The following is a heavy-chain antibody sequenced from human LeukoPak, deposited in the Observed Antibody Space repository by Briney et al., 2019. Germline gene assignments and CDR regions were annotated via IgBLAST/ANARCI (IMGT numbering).Heavy chain of an antibody. D-gene: IGHD2-21*01. CDR1: GRSFSCYY. V-gene: IGHV4-34*01. J-gene: IGHJ6*04. Sequence: PTETLSLTRALYGRSFSCYYWSWIRHPPGERLEWIGEINHGRSMNYNPSLTRRVTISVSTSKNQFSLKLSAVTAADTAVYYCASPPFYSYYYRMVVWGEGTTVTVPS. CDR3: ASPPFYSYYYRMVV. CDR2: INHGRSM.